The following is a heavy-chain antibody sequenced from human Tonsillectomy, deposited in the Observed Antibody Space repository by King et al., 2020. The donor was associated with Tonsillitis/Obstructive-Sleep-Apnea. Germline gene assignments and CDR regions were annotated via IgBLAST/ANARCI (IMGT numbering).Heavy chain of an antibody. V-gene: IGHV3-33*01. Sequence: VQLVESGGGVVQPGGSLRLSCAASGFNFSTYAMHWVRQAPGKGLEWVAVMWFDGSNRYNEDSVQGRFTIFRDNSRNTLQLQMSSLRAEDTAVYYCARDPDEFLSHYYYMDVWGQGTTVTVSS. J-gene: IGHJ6*03. CDR3: ARDPDEFLSHYYYMDV. CDR1: GFNFSTYA. CDR2: MWFDGSNR. D-gene: IGHD3-10*01.